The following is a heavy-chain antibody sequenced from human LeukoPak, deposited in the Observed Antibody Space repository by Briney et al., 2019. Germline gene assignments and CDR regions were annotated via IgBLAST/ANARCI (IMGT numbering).Heavy chain of an antibody. V-gene: IGHV4-38-2*02. CDR3: ARDRRYYDSSGYIRGFAY. CDR2: IYDSGST. J-gene: IGHJ4*02. D-gene: IGHD3-22*01. Sequence: SETLSLTSTVSGYSISSGYYWGWIRQPPGKGLEGIGSIYDSGSTNYNPSLKRRGTISVDKAKNQFSLKLSSVTAADTAVYYCARDRRYYDSSGYIRGFAYWGQGPLATASS. CDR1: GYSISSGYY.